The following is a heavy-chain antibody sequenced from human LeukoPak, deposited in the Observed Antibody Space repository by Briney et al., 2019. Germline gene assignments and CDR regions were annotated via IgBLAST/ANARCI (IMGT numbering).Heavy chain of an antibody. CDR2: IWSDGTKR. J-gene: IGHJ4*02. D-gene: IGHD1-26*01. Sequence: QPGGSLRLSCAASGLIFSTSGMHWVRQAPGKGLEWLAMIWSDGTKRFYADSVEGRFAISRDNAKNSLYLQMNSLRAEDTAVYYCARDPASGSYYEYYFDYWGQGTLVTVSS. V-gene: IGHV3-33*01. CDR1: GLIFSTSG. CDR3: ARDPASGSYYEYYFDY.